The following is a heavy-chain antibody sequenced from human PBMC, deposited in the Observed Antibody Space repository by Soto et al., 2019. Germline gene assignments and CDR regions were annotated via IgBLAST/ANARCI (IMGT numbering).Heavy chain of an antibody. J-gene: IGHJ6*02. D-gene: IGHD1-26*01. CDR3: TTDREWELLHDYYYGMDV. V-gene: IGHV3-15*01. CDR1: GFTFSNAW. Sequence: LRLSCAASGFTFSNAWMSGVRQAPVNGLEWVGRIRSKTDGGTTDYAAPVRGRFTISRDDSKNTLYLQMNSLKTEDTAVYYCTTDREWELLHDYYYGMDVWGQGTTVTVSS. CDR2: IRSKTDGGTT.